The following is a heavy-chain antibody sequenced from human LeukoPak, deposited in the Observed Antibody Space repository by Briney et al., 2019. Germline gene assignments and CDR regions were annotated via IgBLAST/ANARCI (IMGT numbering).Heavy chain of an antibody. CDR3: ARGYYDSRGFSNPFDS. V-gene: IGHV4-4*08. J-gene: IGHJ4*02. Sequence: SETLSLSCTVSGASINSSYWSWLRQPPGKGLEWIAYIHTNGNTNSNPSLKSRVTVSVDASKNQFSLMLRSVAAADTALYYCARGYYDSRGFSNPFDSWGQGTLVTVSS. CDR1: GASINSSY. CDR2: IHTNGNT. D-gene: IGHD3-22*01.